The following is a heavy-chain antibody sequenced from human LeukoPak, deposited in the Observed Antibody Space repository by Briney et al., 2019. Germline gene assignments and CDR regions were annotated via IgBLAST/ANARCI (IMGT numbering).Heavy chain of an antibody. J-gene: IGHJ4*02. CDR1: SGSISTYY. CDR3: ARRYTASPGERFDY. Sequence: SETLSLTCTVSSGSISTYYWTWIRQPPGKGLEWIGYIYSSGNTNYNPSLSSRVTISLDTSKNQFSLMLRSLSAADTAVYYCARRYTASPGERFDYWGQGILVTVSS. D-gene: IGHD2-2*02. V-gene: IGHV4-59*08. CDR2: IYSSGNT.